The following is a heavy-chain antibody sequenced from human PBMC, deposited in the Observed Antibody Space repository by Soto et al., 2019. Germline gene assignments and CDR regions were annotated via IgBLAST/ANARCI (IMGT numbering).Heavy chain of an antibody. CDR2: INHSGST. CDR3: AREVVTAIGGFDY. Sequence: SETLSLTCAVYGGSFSGYYWSLIRQPPGKGLEWIGEINHSGSTNYNPSLKSRVTISVDTSKNQFSLKLSSVTAADTAVYYCAREVVTAIGGFDYWGQGTLVTVSS. J-gene: IGHJ4*02. CDR1: GGSFSGYY. D-gene: IGHD2-21*02. V-gene: IGHV4-34*01.